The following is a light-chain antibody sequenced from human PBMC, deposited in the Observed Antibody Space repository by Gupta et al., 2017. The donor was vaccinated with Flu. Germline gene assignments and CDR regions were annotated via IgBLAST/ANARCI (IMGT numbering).Light chain of an antibody. J-gene: IGLJ1*01. CDR3: LLYYGGAYV. Sequence: QTVVTQEPSLTVSPGGTVTLTCASSSGAVNSGYNPNWIQQKPGQTPRELIFGASNKYSWTPARFSGSLLGGKAALTLSGVQPEDEAEYYCLLYYGGAYVFGTGTKFTVL. CDR1: SGAVNSGYN. CDR2: GAS. V-gene: IGLV7-43*01.